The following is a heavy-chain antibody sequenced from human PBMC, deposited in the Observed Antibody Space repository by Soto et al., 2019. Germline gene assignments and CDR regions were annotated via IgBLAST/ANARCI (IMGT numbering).Heavy chain of an antibody. Sequence: QVQLVQSGAEVKKPGSSVKVSCKASGGTFSSYTISWVRQAPGQGLEWMGRIIPILGIANYAQKCQGRVTITADQATSTAYMELSSLRSEDTAVYYCSTLRALAWWGQGTLVTVSS. CDR1: GGTFSSYT. J-gene: IGHJ4*02. CDR2: IIPILGIA. CDR3: STLRALAW. D-gene: IGHD3-10*01. V-gene: IGHV1-69*02.